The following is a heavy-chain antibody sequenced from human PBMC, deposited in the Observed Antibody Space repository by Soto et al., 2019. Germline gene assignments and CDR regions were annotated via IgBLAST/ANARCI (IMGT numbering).Heavy chain of an antibody. CDR2: ISWNSGSI. CDR3: AKDTGGALFDY. Sequence: DVQLVESGGGLVQPGRSLRLSCAASGFTFDDYAMHWVRQAPGKGLEWVSGISWNSGSIGYADSVKGRFTISRDNAKNSLYLQMNSLRAEDTALYYCAKDTGGALFDYWGQETLVTVSS. J-gene: IGHJ4*02. D-gene: IGHD2-8*02. CDR1: GFTFDDYA. V-gene: IGHV3-9*01.